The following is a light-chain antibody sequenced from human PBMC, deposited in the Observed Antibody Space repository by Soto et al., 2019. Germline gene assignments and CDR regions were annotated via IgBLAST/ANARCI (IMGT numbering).Light chain of an antibody. CDR2: SES. J-gene: IGKJ1*01. V-gene: IGKV1-39*01. Sequence: DIQMTQSPSSLSASVGGRVTITCRASQNIYTYLTWYQQNPGKAPKLLIYSESSLQSGVPSRFSGSGSGTDCTLAISGPQPEELANYDCRESFSPPGTFGQGTTVESK. CDR1: QNIYTY. CDR3: RESFSPPGT.